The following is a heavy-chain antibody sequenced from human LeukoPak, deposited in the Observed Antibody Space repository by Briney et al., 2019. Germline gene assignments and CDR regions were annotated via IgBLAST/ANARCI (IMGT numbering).Heavy chain of an antibody. D-gene: IGHD1-26*01. CDR1: GFTFSSYS. Sequence: GGSLRLSCAASGFTFSSYSMNWVRQAPGKGLEWISYITSSSNTIYYADSVRGRFSISRDNAKNSLYLQMNSLRDEDTAVYYCATDRNSGKYYDYWGQGTLVTVSS. CDR3: ATDRNSGKYYDY. V-gene: IGHV3-48*02. J-gene: IGHJ4*02. CDR2: ITSSSNTI.